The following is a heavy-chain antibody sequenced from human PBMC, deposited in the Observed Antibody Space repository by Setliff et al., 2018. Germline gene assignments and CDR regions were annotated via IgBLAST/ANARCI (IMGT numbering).Heavy chain of an antibody. CDR2: IHNSGTA. V-gene: IGHV4-30-4*08. CDR3: ARRLRESHAFHI. D-gene: IGHD2-15*01. CDR1: GGSISSDDNY. Sequence: SETLSLTCTVSGGSISSDDNYWSWIRLPPGKGLEWIGYIHNSGTAYYNPSLRSRPTISVDTSKNQFSLKLNSVTAADTAVYYCARRLRESHAFHIWGQGTLVTVSS. J-gene: IGHJ3*02.